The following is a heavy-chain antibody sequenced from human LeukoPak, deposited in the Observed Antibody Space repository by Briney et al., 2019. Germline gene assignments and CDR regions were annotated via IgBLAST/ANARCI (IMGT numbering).Heavy chain of an antibody. D-gene: IGHD6-6*01. CDR1: GFTFTTYW. CDR3: ARADSSSRLF. J-gene: IGHJ3*01. Sequence: GGSLRLSCEASGFTFTTYWIHWVRQGPGKGLVWVSRIKYDGSTSNYADSVKGRFTISRDNAKNTLYLQMNSLRAEDTAVYYCARADSSSRLFWGQGTMVTVSS. CDR2: IKYDGSTS. V-gene: IGHV3-74*01.